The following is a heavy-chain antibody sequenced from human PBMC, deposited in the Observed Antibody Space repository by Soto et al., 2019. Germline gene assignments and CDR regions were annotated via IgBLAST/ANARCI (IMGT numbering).Heavy chain of an antibody. CDR1: GFTFDDYT. D-gene: IGHD3-10*01. V-gene: IGHV3-43*01. CDR3: AKEYGSVSYSAYDY. J-gene: IGHJ4*01. CDR2: ISWDGGST. Sequence: GGSLRLSCAASGFTFDDYTMHWVRQAPGKGLEWVSLISWDGGSTYYADSVKGRFTISRDNSKNSLYLQMNSLRTEDTALYYCAKEYGSVSYSAYDYWGHGTLVTVSS.